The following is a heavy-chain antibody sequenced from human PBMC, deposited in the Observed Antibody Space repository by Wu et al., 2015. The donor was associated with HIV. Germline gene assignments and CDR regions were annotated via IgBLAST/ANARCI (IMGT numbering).Heavy chain of an antibody. V-gene: IGHV1-2*02. CDR3: ARPPAENLVLRSVAPPVGRXXFVIKLWGRKNGTESGFD. CDR1: GYTFTDYF. CDR2: INPRNGDT. J-gene: IGHJ5*01. D-gene: IGHD2-21*01. Sequence: QVQLVQSGAEVRKPWASVKVSCKASGYTFTDYFLHWVRQAPGQGPEWMGWINPRNGDTKCKQKFQGRVSMTRDNARQDSLIWKLTRLETWDDTALYFCARPPAENLVLRSVAPPVGRXXFVIKLWGRKNGTESGFD.